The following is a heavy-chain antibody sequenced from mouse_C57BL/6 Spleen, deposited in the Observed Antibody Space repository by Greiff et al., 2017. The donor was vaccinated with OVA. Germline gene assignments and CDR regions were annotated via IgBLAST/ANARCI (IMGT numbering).Heavy chain of an antibody. J-gene: IGHJ2*01. D-gene: IGHD4-1*01. Sequence: VQLQQPGAELVRPGTSVKLSCKASGYTFTSYWMHWVKQRPGQGLEWIGVIDPSDSYTNYNQKFKGKATLTVDTSSSTAYMQLSSLTSEDSAVYYCARGKLGRNFDYWGQGTTLTVSS. V-gene: IGHV1-59*01. CDR1: GYTFTSYW. CDR2: IDPSDSYT. CDR3: ARGKLGRNFDY.